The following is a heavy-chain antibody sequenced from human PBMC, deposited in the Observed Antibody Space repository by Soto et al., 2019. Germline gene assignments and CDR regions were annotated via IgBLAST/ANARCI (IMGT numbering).Heavy chain of an antibody. Sequence: GGSLRLSCAASVFIFSNAWINWVRQAPGKGLEWVGRIKSKANGGTTDYAAPVKGRFAISRDDSRSMMYMQMNSLKIEDTAVYYCTTDSDFSTRLVRFDYWGRGTLVTVSS. CDR3: TTDSDFSTRLVRFDY. V-gene: IGHV3-15*07. CDR2: IKSKANGGTT. D-gene: IGHD3-3*01. CDR1: VFIFSNAW. J-gene: IGHJ4*01.